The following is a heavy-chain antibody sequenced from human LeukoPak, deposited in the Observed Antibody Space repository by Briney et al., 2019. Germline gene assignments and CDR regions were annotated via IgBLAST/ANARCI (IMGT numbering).Heavy chain of an antibody. CDR2: IYTSGST. J-gene: IGHJ4*02. Sequence: SETLSLTCTVSGDSISSYYWSWIRQPAGKGLEWIGRIYTSGSTNYNPSLKSRVTMSVDTSKNQFSLKLSSVTAADTAVYYCARDPARYCSSTSCYIEDYWGQGTLVTVSS. D-gene: IGHD2-2*01. V-gene: IGHV4-4*07. CDR1: GDSISSYY. CDR3: ARDPARYCSSTSCYIEDY.